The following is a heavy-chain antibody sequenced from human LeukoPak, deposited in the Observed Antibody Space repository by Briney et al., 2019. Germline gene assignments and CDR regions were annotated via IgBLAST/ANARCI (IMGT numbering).Heavy chain of an antibody. CDR2: INHSGST. V-gene: IGHV4-34*01. CDR3: ARGPLYSFDY. CDR1: GGSFSGYY. J-gene: IGHJ4*02. Sequence: SETLSLTCAVYGGSFSGYYWSWIRQPPGKGLEWIGEINHSGSTNYNPSLKSRFTISVDTSKNQFSLKLSSVTAADTAVYYCARGPLYSFDYWGQGTLVTVSS.